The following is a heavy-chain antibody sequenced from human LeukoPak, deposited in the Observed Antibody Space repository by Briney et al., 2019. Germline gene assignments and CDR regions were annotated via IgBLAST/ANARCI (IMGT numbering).Heavy chain of an antibody. CDR3: ARHWGYCSSTSCYDSNWFDP. J-gene: IGHJ5*02. CDR1: GGTFSSYA. D-gene: IGHD2-2*01. CDR2: IIPIFGTA. Sequence: GASVKVACKDSGGTFSSYAISWVRQAPGQALEWMGGIIPIFGTANYAQKLQGGVTITADKSTRPAYMQLSSLRSEDTAVYYCARHWGYCSSTSCYDSNWFDPWGQGTLVTVSS. V-gene: IGHV1-69*06.